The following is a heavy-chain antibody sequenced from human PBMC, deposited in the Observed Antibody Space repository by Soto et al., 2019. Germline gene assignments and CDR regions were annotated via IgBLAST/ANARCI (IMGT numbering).Heavy chain of an antibody. CDR1: GGSIRSGDYY. J-gene: IGHJ4*02. D-gene: IGHD2-2*01. V-gene: IGHV4-30-4*01. CDR3: ARTSGIGYDFDF. Sequence: SETLSLTCTVSGGSIRSGDYYWSWIRQPPGKGLEWIGYIYYSGSTYYNPSLKSRVTISVDKSKNQFSLKLSSVTAADTAVYYCARTSGIGYDFDFWGQGTLVTVSS. CDR2: IYYSGST.